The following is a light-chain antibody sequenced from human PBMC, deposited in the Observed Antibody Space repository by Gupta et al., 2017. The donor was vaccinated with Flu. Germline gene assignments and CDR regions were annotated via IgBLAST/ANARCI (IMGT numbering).Light chain of an antibody. CDR3: MQRLQIPRT. V-gene: IGKV2-28*01. Sequence: DVVLTQSPLFLPVTPGEPASISCRSSQSLLYKNGNNYLDWYLKKPGQSPQLLIYMGSYRAPGVPDRFSGSGSGTDFTLKISRVEAEDVGVYYCMQRLQIPRTFGQGTKVELK. CDR1: QSLLYKNGNNY. J-gene: IGKJ1*01. CDR2: MGS.